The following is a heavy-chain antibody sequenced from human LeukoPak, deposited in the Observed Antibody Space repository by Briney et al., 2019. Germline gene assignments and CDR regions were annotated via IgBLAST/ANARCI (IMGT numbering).Heavy chain of an antibody. Sequence: SETLSLTCTVSGGSISSSYWSWIRQPPGKGLEWIGYIYYSGSTNYNPSLKSRVTISVDTFKNQFSLKLNSVTAADTAVYYCARQGPLTTAVTTRTNPFDYWGQGTLVTVSS. CDR3: ARQGPLTTAVTTRTNPFDY. V-gene: IGHV4-59*08. CDR1: GGSISSSY. D-gene: IGHD4-11*01. CDR2: IYYSGST. J-gene: IGHJ4*02.